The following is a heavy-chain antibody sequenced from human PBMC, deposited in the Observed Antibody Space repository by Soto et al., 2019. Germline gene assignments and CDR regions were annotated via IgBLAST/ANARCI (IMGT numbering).Heavy chain of an antibody. D-gene: IGHD6-13*01. CDR3: AREPKNSSSWYLY. Sequence: QVQLVESGGGVVQPGRSLRLSCAASGFTFSSYGMHWVRQAPGKGLEWVAVIWYDGSNKYYADSVKGRFTISRDNSKNTLYLQMNSLRAEDTAVYYCAREPKNSSSWYLYWGQGTLVTVSS. V-gene: IGHV3-33*01. J-gene: IGHJ4*02. CDR2: IWYDGSNK. CDR1: GFTFSSYG.